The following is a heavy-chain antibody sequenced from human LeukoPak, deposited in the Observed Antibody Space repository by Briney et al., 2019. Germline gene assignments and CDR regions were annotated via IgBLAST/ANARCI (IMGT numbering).Heavy chain of an antibody. V-gene: IGHV1-3*03. CDR3: ARDERDAFDI. D-gene: IGHD1-1*01. CDR1: GYTFTSYA. J-gene: IGHJ3*02. CDR2: INAGNGNT. Sequence: ASVKVSCKASGYTFTSYAMHWVRQAPGQRLEWMGWINAGNGNTKYSQEFQGRVTITRDTSASTAYMELSILRSEDMAVYYCARDERDAFDIWGQGTMVTVSS.